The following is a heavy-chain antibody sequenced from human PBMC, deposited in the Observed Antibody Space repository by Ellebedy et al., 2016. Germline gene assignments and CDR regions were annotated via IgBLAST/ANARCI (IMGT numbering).Heavy chain of an antibody. CDR3: ARPLWFGELADAFDI. J-gene: IGHJ3*02. CDR1: GFSFSSYV. CDR2: ISYDGSNK. V-gene: IGHV3-30-3*01. D-gene: IGHD3-10*01. Sequence: GGSLRLSCAASGFSFSSYVMHWVRQAPGKGLEWVAVISYDGSNKYYADSVKGRFTISRDNSKNTLYLQTNSLRTEDTAVYYCARPLWFGELADAFDIWGQGTMVTVSS.